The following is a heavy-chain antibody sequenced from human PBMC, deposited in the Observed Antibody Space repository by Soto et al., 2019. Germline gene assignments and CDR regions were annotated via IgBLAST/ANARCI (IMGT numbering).Heavy chain of an antibody. V-gene: IGHV4-30-2*01. J-gene: IGHJ1*01. D-gene: IGHD3-9*01. CDR2: IYHSGST. Sequence: SETLSLTCAVSGGSISSGGYSWSWIRQPPGKGLEWIGYIYHSGSTYYNPSLKSRVTISVDRSKNQFSLKLSSVTAADTAVYYCASTSPGYDILNGYSSAEYLQHSGQGPLVTVYS. CDR3: ASTSPGYDILNGYSSAEYLQH. CDR1: GGSISSGGYS.